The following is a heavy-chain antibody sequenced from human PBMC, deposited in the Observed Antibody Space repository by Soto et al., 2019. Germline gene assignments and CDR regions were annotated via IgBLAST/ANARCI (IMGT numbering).Heavy chain of an antibody. J-gene: IGHJ6*02. CDR1: GGTFSSYA. CDR3: ARALDTIFGVDPYYYYGMDV. V-gene: IGHV1-69*01. Sequence: QVQLLQPGAEVKRPASSVKVPCKASGGTFSSYAISGVRQAPGQGLEWMGGFIPILVTANYAQKFQARFTITADESTSTAYMELSSMRSEDTAVYYCARALDTIFGVDPYYYYGMDVWGQGTTVTVSS. CDR2: FIPILVTA. D-gene: IGHD3-3*01.